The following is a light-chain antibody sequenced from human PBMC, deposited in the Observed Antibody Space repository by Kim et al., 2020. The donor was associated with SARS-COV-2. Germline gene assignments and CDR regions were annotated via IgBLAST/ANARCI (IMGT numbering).Light chain of an antibody. CDR2: GAS. CDR3: QQYNNWPIT. CDR1: QSISSN. Sequence: EIVMTQSPATLSVSPGESATLSCRASQSISSNLAWYQQKPGQAPRLLIYGASTRATDIPARFSGSGSGTEFTLTISILQSEDFAVYYCQQYNNWPITFGQGTRVEI. J-gene: IGKJ5*01. V-gene: IGKV3-15*01.